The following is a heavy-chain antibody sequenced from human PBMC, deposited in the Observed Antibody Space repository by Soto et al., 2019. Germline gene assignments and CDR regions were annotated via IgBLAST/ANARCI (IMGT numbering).Heavy chain of an antibody. CDR1: GGSISSGGYY. J-gene: IGHJ5*02. CDR3: AREGYSGSYNWFDP. V-gene: IGHV4-30-4*02. CDR2: IYYSGGT. Sequence: PSETLSLTCTVSGGSISSGGYYWSWIRQPPGKGLEWIGYIYYSGGTNYAQKFQGWVTMTRDTSISTAYMELSRLRSDDTAVYYCAREGYSGSYNWFDPWGQGTLVTVSS. D-gene: IGHD1-26*01.